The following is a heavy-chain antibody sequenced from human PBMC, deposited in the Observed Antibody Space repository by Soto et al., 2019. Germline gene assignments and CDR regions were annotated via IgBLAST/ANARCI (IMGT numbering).Heavy chain of an antibody. J-gene: IGHJ6*02. CDR1: GGSVSSASYY. V-gene: IGHV4-61*01. CDR3: ARGGYRSNYYYYGMDV. Sequence: SETLSLTCTVSGGSVSSASYYWSWIRQPPGKGLEWIGYIYYSGSTNYNPSLKSRVTITVDRSKNQFSLKLSSVTAADTAVYYCARGGYRSNYYYYGMDVWGQGTTVTVSS. D-gene: IGHD4-4*01. CDR2: IYYSGST.